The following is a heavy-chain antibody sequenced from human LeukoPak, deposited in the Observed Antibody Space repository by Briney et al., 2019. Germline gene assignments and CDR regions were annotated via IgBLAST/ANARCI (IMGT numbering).Heavy chain of an antibody. CDR3: ARDTSGWYNDAFDL. D-gene: IGHD6-19*01. V-gene: IGHV3-48*02. J-gene: IGHJ3*01. CDR1: GFGFSFYS. Sequence: GGSLRLSCVASGFGFSFYSMNRVRQAPGKGLEWLSYITSDSSSIYDADSVKGRFTISRDNGKNSLYLQMNSLRDEDTAVYYCARDTSGWYNDAFDLWGQGTRVIVSS. CDR2: ITSDSSSI.